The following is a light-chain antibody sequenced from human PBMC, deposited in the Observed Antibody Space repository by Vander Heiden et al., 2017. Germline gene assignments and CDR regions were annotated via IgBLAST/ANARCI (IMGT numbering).Light chain of an antibody. CDR1: SGSVSGAYN. V-gene: IGLV8-61*01. J-gene: IGLJ3*02. CDR2: NTN. Sequence: QTVVTQEPSFSVPPGGTVTPTCGLTSGSVSGAYNPSWYQQTPGQAPRTLIYNTNARSSGVPDRFSGSVVGNKAALTITGAQADNESDYYCVLYMGSGIAMFGGGTKLTVL. CDR3: VLYMGSGIAM.